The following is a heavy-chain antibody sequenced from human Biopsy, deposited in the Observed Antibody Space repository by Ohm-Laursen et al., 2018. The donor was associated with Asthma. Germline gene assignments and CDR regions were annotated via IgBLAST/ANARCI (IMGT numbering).Heavy chain of an antibody. J-gene: IGHJ4*02. CDR2: ISSDVRE. V-gene: IGHV3-30*03. CDR1: GFTFRNFG. CDR3: VRWRSGYPDHYSDF. D-gene: IGHD2-21*01. Sequence: SLRLSCAASGFTFRNFGMHWVRQAPGKGLEWVALISSDVREWYADSVKGRFTISRDNSKNTLDLQMNSLRGDDTAVYYCVRWRSGYPDHYSDFWGLGTRVTVSS.